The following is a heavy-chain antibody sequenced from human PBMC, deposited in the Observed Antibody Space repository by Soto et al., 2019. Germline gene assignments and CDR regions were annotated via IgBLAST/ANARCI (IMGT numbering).Heavy chain of an antibody. CDR2: TYYRSKWYN. CDR1: GDSVSSNSAA. D-gene: IGHD6-13*01. Sequence: SQTLSLTCAISGDSVSSNSAAWNWIRQSPSRGLEWLGRTYYRSKWYNDYAVSMKSRITINPDTSKNQFSLQLNSVTPEDTAVYYCARAEQQLVPGCYGMDVWGQGTTVTVS. CDR3: ARAEQQLVPGCYGMDV. J-gene: IGHJ6*02. V-gene: IGHV6-1*01.